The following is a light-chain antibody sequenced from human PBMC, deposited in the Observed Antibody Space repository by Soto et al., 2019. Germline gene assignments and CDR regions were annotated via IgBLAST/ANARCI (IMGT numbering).Light chain of an antibody. V-gene: IGKV2-28*01. J-gene: IGKJ5*01. CDR2: VCC. CDR3: MQALQSLT. Sequence: SLSVTPGEQASPASRSNRSRHHNSRYYLLDWYMQQPGQSPQLLIYVCCNRAAGVHDWFSGSGSGTDSTLRISRVEAADVGVYYCMQALQSLTFGQGTRVEIK. CDR1: RSRHHNSRYYL.